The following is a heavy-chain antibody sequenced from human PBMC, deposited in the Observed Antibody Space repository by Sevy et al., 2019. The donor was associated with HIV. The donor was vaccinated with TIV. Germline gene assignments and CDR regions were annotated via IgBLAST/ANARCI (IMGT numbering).Heavy chain of an antibody. CDR2: IYYSGST. Sequence: SETLSLTYTVSGGSISSSSYYWGWIRQPPGKGLEWIGSIYYSGSTYYNPSLKSRVTISVDTSKNQFSLKLSSVTAADTAVYYCALPRGDSSGYYFDYWGQGTLVTVSS. D-gene: IGHD3-22*01. J-gene: IGHJ4*02. V-gene: IGHV4-39*01. CDR3: ALPRGDSSGYYFDY. CDR1: GGSISSSSYY.